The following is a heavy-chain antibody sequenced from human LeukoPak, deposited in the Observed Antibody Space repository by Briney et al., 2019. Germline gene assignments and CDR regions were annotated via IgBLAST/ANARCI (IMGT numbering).Heavy chain of an antibody. CDR3: ARGRGVKYNSDRIYSFDY. CDR1: AESFSDYY. V-gene: IGHV4-34*01. D-gene: IGHD1-1*01. CDR2: IYHSGST. Sequence: SETLSLTCAVYAESFSDYYWSWIRQPPGKGLEWIGEIYHSGSTNYNPSLKTRVTISIDTSNNQFSLKLSSVTAADTAVYYCARGRGVKYNSDRIYSFDYWGQGTLVTVSS. J-gene: IGHJ4*02.